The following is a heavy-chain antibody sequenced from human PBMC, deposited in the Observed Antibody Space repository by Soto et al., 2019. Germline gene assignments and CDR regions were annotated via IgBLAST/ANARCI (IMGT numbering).Heavy chain of an antibody. J-gene: IGHJ4*02. V-gene: IGHV2-26*01. Sequence: QVTLKESGPVLVXXTEXXXXTXTVSGXSLSNARMGVSWIRQPPGKALEWLAHIFSNDEKSYSTSLKSRLTISKDTSKSQVVLTMTNMDPVDTATYFCARIRQEIEIDYWGQGSLVTVSS. CDR2: IFSNDEK. CDR1: GXSLSNARMG. CDR3: ARIRQEIEIDY.